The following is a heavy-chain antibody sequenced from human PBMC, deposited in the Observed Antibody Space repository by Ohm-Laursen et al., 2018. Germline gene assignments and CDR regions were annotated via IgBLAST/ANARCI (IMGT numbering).Heavy chain of an antibody. Sequence: SQTLSLTWTLSGGSVSSDSYYWSWIRQPPGKGLEYISWIHYSGNTNYNPSLRSRVTISVDTSKNQISLSLRSVTAADTAIYYCAGNRLGSSFDNWGPGTVVTVSS. D-gene: IGHD1-26*01. V-gene: IGHV4-61*01. J-gene: IGHJ4*02. CDR3: AGNRLGSSFDN. CDR2: IHYSGNT. CDR1: GGSVSSDSYY.